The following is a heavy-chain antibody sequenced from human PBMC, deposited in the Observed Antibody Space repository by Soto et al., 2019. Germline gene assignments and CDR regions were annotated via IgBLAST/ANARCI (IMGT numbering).Heavy chain of an antibody. D-gene: IGHD2-15*01. CDR1: GFSLSTSGVG. J-gene: IGHJ4*02. Sequence: QITLKESGPTLVKPTQTLTLTCTFSGFSLSTSGVGVGWIRQPPGKALEWLALIYWDDDKRYSPSLKSRLTSTQYTSKNHVALTMSNMDPVDTATYYCAHRPSYCSGGSCYSGFDYWGQGTLGTVSS. CDR3: AHRPSYCSGGSCYSGFDY. CDR2: IYWDDDK. V-gene: IGHV2-5*02.